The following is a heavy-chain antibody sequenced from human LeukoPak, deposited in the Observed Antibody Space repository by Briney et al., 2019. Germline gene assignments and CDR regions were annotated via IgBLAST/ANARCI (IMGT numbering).Heavy chain of an antibody. CDR3: VIAYRSGWRDAFDI. D-gene: IGHD6-19*01. V-gene: IGHV4-59*01. J-gene: IGHJ3*02. CDR1: GGSFSGYY. CDR2: IYYSGST. Sequence: SETLSLTCAVYGGSFSGYYWSWIRQRPGKGLECIGYIYYSGSTNYNPSLKSRVTISVDTSKNQFSLNCSSVPAADTAVYYCVIAYRSGWRDAFDIWGQGTMVTVSS.